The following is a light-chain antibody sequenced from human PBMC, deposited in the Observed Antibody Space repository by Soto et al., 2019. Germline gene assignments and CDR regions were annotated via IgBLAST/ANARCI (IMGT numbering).Light chain of an antibody. CDR3: SSYTCSTTPYV. Sequence: QSALTQPASMSGSPGQSITISCTGTSSDVGGYNFVSWFQHHPGKAPKLIIYDVSNRPSGVSNRFSGSKSGNTASLTISGLQAEDEADFYCSSYTCSTTPYVFGTGTKVTVL. J-gene: IGLJ1*01. CDR2: DVS. V-gene: IGLV2-14*03. CDR1: SSDVGGYNF.